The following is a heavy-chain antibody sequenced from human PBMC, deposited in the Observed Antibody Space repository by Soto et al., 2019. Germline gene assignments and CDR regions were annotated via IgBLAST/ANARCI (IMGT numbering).Heavy chain of an antibody. Sequence: GGSLRLSCAASGFTVSSNYMSWVRQAPGKGLEWVSVIYSGGSTYYADSVKGRFTISRHNSKNTLYLQMNSLRAEDTAVYYCASRGALHLGSWDAFDIWGQGTMVTVSS. V-gene: IGHV3-53*04. D-gene: IGHD3-16*01. J-gene: IGHJ3*02. CDR2: IYSGGST. CDR3: ASRGALHLGSWDAFDI. CDR1: GFTVSSNY.